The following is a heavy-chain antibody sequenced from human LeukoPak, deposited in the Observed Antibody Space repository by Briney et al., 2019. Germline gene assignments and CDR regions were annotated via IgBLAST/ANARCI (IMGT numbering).Heavy chain of an antibody. CDR2: TDGTNK. CDR1: GFTFTIHA. V-gene: IGHV3-30-3*01. Sequence: GRSLRLSCAASGFTFTIHAVHWVRQAPGKGLEWVAVTDGTNKFYSDSVRGRSTISGDTSKNTIYLQMNSLRPEDTAMYYCAKDLIAGPPDYFDYWGQGTLVSVSS. D-gene: IGHD2-21*01. CDR3: AKDLIAGPPDYFDY. J-gene: IGHJ4*02.